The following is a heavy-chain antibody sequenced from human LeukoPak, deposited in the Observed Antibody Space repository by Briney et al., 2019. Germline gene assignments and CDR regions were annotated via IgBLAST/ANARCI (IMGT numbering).Heavy chain of an antibody. V-gene: IGHV3-11*03. J-gene: IGHJ3*02. D-gene: IGHD2-21*01. CDR2: ISSSGSYT. Sequence: GGSLRLSSAASGFTFGDYYMSWIRQAPGKGLEWVSYISSSGSYTKKADSVEGRFTISRGNAKNSMYLQMNSLRAEDTAVYYCVRTCDAVTGAFDIWGRGTRVTVSS. CDR1: GFTFGDYY. CDR3: VRTCDAVTGAFDI.